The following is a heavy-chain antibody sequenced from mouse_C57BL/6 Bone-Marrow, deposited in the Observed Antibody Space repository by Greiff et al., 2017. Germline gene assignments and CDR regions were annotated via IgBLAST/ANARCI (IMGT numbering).Heavy chain of an antibody. CDR3: TRPGSSFYYFDY. J-gene: IGHJ2*01. Sequence: VKVVESGAELVRPGASVTLSCKASGYTFTDYEMHWVKQTPVHGLEWIGAIDPETGGTAYNQKFTGKAILTADKSSSTAYMELRSLTSEDSAVYYCTRPGSSFYYFDYWGQGTTLTVSS. CDR1: GYTFTDYE. D-gene: IGHD1-1*01. V-gene: IGHV1-15*01. CDR2: IDPETGGT.